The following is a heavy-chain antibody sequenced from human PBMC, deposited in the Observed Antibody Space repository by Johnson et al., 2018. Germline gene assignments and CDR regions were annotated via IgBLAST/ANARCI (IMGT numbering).Heavy chain of an antibody. CDR2: IKQDGSDK. Sequence: VQLVESGGGLVQPGGSLRLSCAASGFTFSNYWMNWVRQTPGKGLEWVANIKQDGSDKYYVDSVKGRFTIARDNAKNSLYLKMNYLRAGDTAVDYCARGGGNCSRTSCYRHYYYGMDVWGQGTTVTVSS. J-gene: IGHJ6*02. D-gene: IGHD2-2*01. CDR1: GFTFSNYW. CDR3: ARGGGNCSRTSCYRHYYYGMDV. V-gene: IGHV3-7*01.